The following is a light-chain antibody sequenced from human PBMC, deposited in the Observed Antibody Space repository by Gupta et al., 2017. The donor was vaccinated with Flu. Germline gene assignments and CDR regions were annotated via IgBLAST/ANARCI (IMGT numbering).Light chain of an antibody. CDR1: QSLLHSNGYNY. CDR2: LGS. Sequence: DIVMTQSLLSLPVTPGEPASISCRSSQSLLHSNGYNYLDWYLQKPGQSPQLLIYLGSNRASGVPDRFSGSGSGTDFTLKISIVEAEDVGVYYCRQALQTPRTFGQGTKVEIK. V-gene: IGKV2-28*01. J-gene: IGKJ1*01. CDR3: RQALQTPRT.